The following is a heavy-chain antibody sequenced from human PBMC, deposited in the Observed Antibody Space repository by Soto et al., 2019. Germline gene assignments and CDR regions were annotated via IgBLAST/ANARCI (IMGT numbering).Heavy chain of an antibody. J-gene: IGHJ4*02. CDR3: ARGRLDDYWTGGDY. Sequence: SETLSLTCAVYGGSFSGSYWNWIRQPPGKGLEWIGEINHSGSTNYNPSLKSRVTISVDTSKSQFSLNLNSVTAADTAVYYCARGRLDDYWTGGDYWGQGTLVTVSS. V-gene: IGHV4-34*01. CDR1: GGSFSGSY. CDR2: INHSGST. D-gene: IGHD3-3*01.